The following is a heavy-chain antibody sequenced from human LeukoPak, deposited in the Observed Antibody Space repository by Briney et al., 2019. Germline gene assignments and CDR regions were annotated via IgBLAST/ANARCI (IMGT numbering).Heavy chain of an antibody. J-gene: IGHJ5*02. CDR2: ISGSGGST. V-gene: IGHV3-23*01. CDR3: AKEGVWIVGVQSWLDP. D-gene: IGHD1-26*01. Sequence: GGSLRLSCAASGFTFSSYAMSWVRQAPGKGLEWVSAISGSGGSTYYADSVKGRFTISRDNSKNTLYLQMNSLRAEDTAVYYCAKEGVWIVGVQSWLDPWGQGTLVTVSS. CDR1: GFTFSSYA.